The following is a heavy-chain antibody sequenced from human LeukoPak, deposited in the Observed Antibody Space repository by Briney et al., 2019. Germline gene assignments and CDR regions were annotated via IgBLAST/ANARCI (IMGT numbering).Heavy chain of an antibody. J-gene: IGHJ4*02. D-gene: IGHD2-15*01. CDR1: GFTFTDYS. CDR3: AKDVVAATPGRFDY. V-gene: IGHV3-21*04. CDR2: ISSDSGHI. Sequence: GGSLRLSCAAAGFTFTDYSMNWVRQAPGKGLEWVSTISSDSGHIYYADSVKGRFTISRDNSKNTLYLQMNSLRAEDTAVYYCAKDVVAATPGRFDYWGQGTLVTVSS.